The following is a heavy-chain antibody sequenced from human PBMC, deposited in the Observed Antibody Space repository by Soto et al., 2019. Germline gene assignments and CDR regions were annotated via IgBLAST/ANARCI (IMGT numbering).Heavy chain of an antibody. CDR1: GDSVSSNSAG. D-gene: IGHD3-10*01. J-gene: IGHJ6*02. Sequence: SQTLSLTCVISGDSVSSNSAGLNWIRQSPSRGLEWQGRTYYKSKWNNDYALSVKSRITINPDTSKNQFSLHLYSVTPEDTAVYYCTGITWFRGMDVWGQGTPVTVSS. CDR3: TGITWFRGMDV. V-gene: IGHV6-1*01. CDR2: TYYKSKWNN.